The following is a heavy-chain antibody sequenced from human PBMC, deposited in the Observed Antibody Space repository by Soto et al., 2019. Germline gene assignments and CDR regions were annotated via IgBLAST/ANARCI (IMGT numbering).Heavy chain of an antibody. CDR1: GYTFTGYY. J-gene: IGHJ6*02. CDR3: ARGVPGCSSTSCAPYYYYGMDV. D-gene: IGHD2-2*01. Sequence: GASVKVSCKASGYTFTGYYIHWVRQAPGQGLEWMGWINPNSGGTNYAQKFQGRVTMTRDTSISTAYMELSRLRSDDTAVYYCARGVPGCSSTSCAPYYYYGMDVWGQGTTVTVSS. CDR2: INPNSGGT. V-gene: IGHV1-2*02.